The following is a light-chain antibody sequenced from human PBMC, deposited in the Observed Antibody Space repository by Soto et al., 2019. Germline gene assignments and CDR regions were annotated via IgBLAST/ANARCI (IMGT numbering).Light chain of an antibody. CDR3: AAWDDSLSGYV. Sequence: HSLLTQPPSASGTPGHRVTISCSGSISNIGSNYVYWYQQLPGTAPKLLIYKNYQRPSGVPDRFSGSKSGTSASLAISGLRSEDGADYYCAAWDDSLSGYVYGTGTKVNVL. CDR1: ISNIGSNY. CDR2: KNY. V-gene: IGLV1-47*01. J-gene: IGLJ1*01.